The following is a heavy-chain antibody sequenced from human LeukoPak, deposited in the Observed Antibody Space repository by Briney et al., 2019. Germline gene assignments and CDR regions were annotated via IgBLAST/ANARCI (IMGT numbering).Heavy chain of an antibody. J-gene: IGHJ3*02. Sequence: GGSLRLSCAASGFTFSSYAMSWVRQAPGKGLEWVSAISGSGDSTYYADSVKGRFTISRDNSKNTLYLQMNSLRAEDTAVYYCAKDRGGSGSYYPGAFDIWGQGTMVTVSS. D-gene: IGHD3-10*01. CDR2: ISGSGDST. CDR1: GFTFSSYA. V-gene: IGHV3-23*01. CDR3: AKDRGGSGSYYPGAFDI.